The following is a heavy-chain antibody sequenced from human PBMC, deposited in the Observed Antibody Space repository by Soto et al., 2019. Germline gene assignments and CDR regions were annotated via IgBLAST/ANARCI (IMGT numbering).Heavy chain of an antibody. CDR3: ARDSGGDPRGPTYYFDY. Sequence: ASVKVSCKASGYTFTSYAMHWVRQAPGQRLEWMGWINAGNGNTKYSQKFQGRVTITRDTSASTAYMELSSLRSEDTAVYYCARDSGGDPRGPTYYFDYWGQGTLVTVSS. J-gene: IGHJ4*02. CDR1: GYTFTSYA. CDR2: INAGNGNT. V-gene: IGHV1-3*01. D-gene: IGHD2-21*01.